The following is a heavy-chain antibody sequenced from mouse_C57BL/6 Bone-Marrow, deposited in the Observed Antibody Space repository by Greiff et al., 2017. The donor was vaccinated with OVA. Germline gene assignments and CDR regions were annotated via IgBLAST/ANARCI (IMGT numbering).Heavy chain of an antibody. CDR2: INSDGGRT. V-gene: IGHV5-2*01. CDR3: ARLGGDAMDY. CDR1: EYEFPSHD. Sequence: EVKVVESGGGLVQPGESLKLSCESNEYEFPSHDMSWVRKTPEKRLELVAAINSDGGRTYYPDTMERRFIISRDNTKKTLYLQMRSLRSEDTALYYCARLGGDAMDYWGQGTSVTVSS. J-gene: IGHJ4*01.